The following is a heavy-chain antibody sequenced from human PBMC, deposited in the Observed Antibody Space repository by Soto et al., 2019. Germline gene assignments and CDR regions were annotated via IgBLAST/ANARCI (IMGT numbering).Heavy chain of an antibody. Sequence: QEQLVESGGGVVQPGKSLRLSCAASRFAFSSYAMHWVRQAPGKGLEWLAVISYDGGYENYADSVKGRFTVSRDTSKNTLWLQINSLRTEDTALYYCAKGTTVTPGRYRDLLGQGTLVTVSS. CDR2: ISYDGGYE. CDR1: RFAFSSYA. CDR3: AKGTTVTPGRYRDL. D-gene: IGHD4-17*01. J-gene: IGHJ2*01. V-gene: IGHV3-30*18.